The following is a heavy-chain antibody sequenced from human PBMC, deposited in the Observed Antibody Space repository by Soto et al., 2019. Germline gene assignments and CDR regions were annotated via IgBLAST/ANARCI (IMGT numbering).Heavy chain of an antibody. J-gene: IGHJ6*02. CDR2: IYYSGST. V-gene: IGHV4-39*01. CDR3: ARSPPPPGDYGLYYYGMDV. CDR1: GGSISSSSYY. D-gene: IGHD4-17*01. Sequence: SETLSLTCTVSGGSISSSSYYWGWIRQPPGKGLEWIGSIYYSGSTYYNPSLKSRVTISVDTSKNRFSLKLSSVTAADTAVYYCARSPPPPGDYGLYYYGMDVWGQGTTVTVSS.